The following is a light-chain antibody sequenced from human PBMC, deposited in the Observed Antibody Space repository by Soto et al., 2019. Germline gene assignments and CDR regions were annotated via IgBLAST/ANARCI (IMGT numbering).Light chain of an antibody. CDR1: RSDVGGYNY. Sequence: QSALTQPASVSGSPGQSITISCTGTRSDVGGYNYVSWYQQHPDKAPKLMIYDVSNRPSGVSNRFSGSKSGNTASLTISVLQAEDEADYYCSSYTSSSTIVVFGGGTKLTVL. J-gene: IGLJ2*01. CDR2: DVS. CDR3: SSYTSSSTIVV. V-gene: IGLV2-14*01.